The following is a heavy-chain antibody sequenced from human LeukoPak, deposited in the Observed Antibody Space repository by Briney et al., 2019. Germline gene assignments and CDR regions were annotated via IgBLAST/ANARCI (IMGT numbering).Heavy chain of an antibody. J-gene: IGHJ4*02. Sequence: SETLSLTCTVSGGSISSYYWSWIRLPPGKGLEWIGYIYYSGSTNYNPSLKSRVTISVDTSKNQFSLKLSSVTAADTAVYYCARARYHTEMTYFRTVYYFDYWGQGTLVTVSS. CDR1: GGSISSYY. V-gene: IGHV4-59*01. D-gene: IGHD2-8*01. CDR3: ARARYHTEMTYFRTVYYFDY. CDR2: IYYSGST.